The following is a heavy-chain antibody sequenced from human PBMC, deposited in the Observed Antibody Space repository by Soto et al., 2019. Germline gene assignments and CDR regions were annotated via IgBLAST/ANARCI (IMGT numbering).Heavy chain of an antibody. J-gene: IGHJ4*02. D-gene: IGHD3-22*01. V-gene: IGHV1-69*13. CDR3: ARESRDYYYDSIPAALY. CDR1: GCTFSSYA. CDR2: IIPIFGTA. Sequence: ASVKVSCKASGCTFSSYAISWVRQAPGQGLEWMGGIIPIFGTANYAQKFQGRVTITADESKSTAYMELSRLRSEDTAVYYCARESRDYYYDSIPAALYWGQGTLVTVSS.